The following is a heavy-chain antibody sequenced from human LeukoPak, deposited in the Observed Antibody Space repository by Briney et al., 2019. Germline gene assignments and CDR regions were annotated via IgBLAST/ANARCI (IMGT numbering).Heavy chain of an antibody. Sequence: GRSLRLSCAASGFTFSGYGMHWVRQAPGKGLEWVTGIAFDGSRKHYADSVKGRFTISRDNARNTMDLQMNSLRVEDTAVYHCTRYDASRFDPWGQGTLDSVSS. CDR3: TRYDASRFDP. D-gene: IGHD3-16*01. CDR2: IAFDGSRK. V-gene: IGHV3-30*03. CDR1: GFTFSGYG. J-gene: IGHJ5*02.